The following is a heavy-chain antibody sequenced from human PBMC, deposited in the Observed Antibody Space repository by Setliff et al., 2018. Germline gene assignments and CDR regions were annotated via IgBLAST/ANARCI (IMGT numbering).Heavy chain of an antibody. CDR3: ARGERGAYGSGSYFFDY. CDR2: IIPISGTT. V-gene: IGHV1-69*13. D-gene: IGHD3-10*01. J-gene: IGHJ4*02. Sequence: GASVKVSCKAVGYTFLSYGLSWVRQAPGQGLEWMGGIIPISGTTNYAQKFQGRVTITADEPTSTAYMELSSLRSEDTAVYYCARGERGAYGSGSYFFDYWGQGTLVTVSS. CDR1: GYTFLSYG.